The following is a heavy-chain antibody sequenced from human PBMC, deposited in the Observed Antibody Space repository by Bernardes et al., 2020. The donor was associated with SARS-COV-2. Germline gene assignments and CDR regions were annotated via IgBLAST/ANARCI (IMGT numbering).Heavy chain of an antibody. CDR3: ARGYSSGWGHNWFDP. J-gene: IGHJ5*02. Sequence: GESLKISCKGSGYSFTNYWIGWVRQMAGKGLEWMGIIHPGDSDTRYSPSFQGQVTISADKSISTAYLQWSSLTASDTAIYYCARGYSSGWGHNWFDPWGQGTLVTVSS. CDR1: GYSFTNYW. CDR2: IHPGDSDT. V-gene: IGHV5-51*01. D-gene: IGHD6-25*01.